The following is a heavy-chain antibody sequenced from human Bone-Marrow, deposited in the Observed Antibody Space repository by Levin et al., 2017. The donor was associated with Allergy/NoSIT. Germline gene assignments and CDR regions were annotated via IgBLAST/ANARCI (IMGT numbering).Heavy chain of an antibody. D-gene: IGHD3-10*01. CDR2: IFYSGTT. V-gene: IGHV4-31*03. CDR1: GGSISSGGYY. J-gene: IGHJ3*01. CDR3: AREDRSGSFDV. Sequence: SQTLSLTCSVSGGSISSGGYYWTWIRQHPEWGLQWLGYIFYSGTTYYSPSLKSRVSISVDTSKNQFSLRLTSVTAADTAVYFCAREDRSGSFDVWGQGTVVTVSS.